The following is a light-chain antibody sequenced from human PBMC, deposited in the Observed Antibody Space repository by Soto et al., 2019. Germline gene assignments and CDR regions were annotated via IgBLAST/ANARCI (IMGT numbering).Light chain of an antibody. Sequence: QSVLTQPASVSGSPGQSITISCTGTSSDVGSYNLVSWYQQHPGKAPKLMIYEGSKRPSGVSNRFSGFKSGNTASLTISGLQAEDEADYYCCSSWVFGGGTKLTVL. J-gene: IGLJ3*02. CDR2: EGS. CDR1: SSDVGSYNL. V-gene: IGLV2-23*01. CDR3: CSSWV.